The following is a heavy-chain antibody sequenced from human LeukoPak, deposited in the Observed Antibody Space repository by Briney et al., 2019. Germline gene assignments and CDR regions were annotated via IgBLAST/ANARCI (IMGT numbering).Heavy chain of an antibody. Sequence: ASVKVSCKASGYTLTSYGISWVRQAPGQGLEWMGWISAYNGNANYAQKLQGRVTMTTDTSTSTAYMELRSLRSDDTAVYYCARDLISRWELPNDAFDIWGQGTMVTVSS. V-gene: IGHV1-18*01. CDR1: GYTLTSYG. D-gene: IGHD1-26*01. J-gene: IGHJ3*02. CDR3: ARDLISRWELPNDAFDI. CDR2: ISAYNGNA.